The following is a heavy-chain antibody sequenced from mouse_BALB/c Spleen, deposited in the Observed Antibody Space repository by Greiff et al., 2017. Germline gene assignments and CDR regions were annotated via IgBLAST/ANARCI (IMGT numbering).Heavy chain of an antibody. CDR2: INPDSSTI. V-gene: IGHV4-1*02. J-gene: IGHJ4*01. Sequence: EVKVIESGGGLVQPGGSLKLSCAASGFDFSRYWMSWVRQAPGKGLEWIGEINPDSSTINYTPSLKDKFIISRDNAKNTLYLQMSKVRSEDTALYYCARRIYYYGSSYAMDYWGQGTSVTVSS. CDR1: GFDFSRYW. D-gene: IGHD1-1*01. CDR3: ARRIYYYGSSYAMDY.